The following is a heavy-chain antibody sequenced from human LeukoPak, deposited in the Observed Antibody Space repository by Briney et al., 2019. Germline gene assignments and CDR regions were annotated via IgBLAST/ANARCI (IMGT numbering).Heavy chain of an antibody. D-gene: IGHD2-15*01. Sequence: ASVKVSCKASGYTSTSYYMHWVRQAPGQGLEWMGIINPIGGSTSYAQKFQGRVTMTRDTSTSTVYMELSSLRSEDTAVYYCARDIKSCSGGSCYSFDYWGQGTLVTVPS. V-gene: IGHV1-46*01. CDR2: INPIGGST. CDR1: GYTSTSYY. CDR3: ARDIKSCSGGSCYSFDY. J-gene: IGHJ4*02.